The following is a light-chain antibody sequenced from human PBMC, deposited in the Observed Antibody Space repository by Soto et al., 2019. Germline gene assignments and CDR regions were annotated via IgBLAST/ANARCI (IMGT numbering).Light chain of an antibody. V-gene: IGLV4-69*01. CDR2: LNSDGSH. CDR1: SGHSSYA. CDR3: QTWGTGNRVV. Sequence: QLVLTQSPSASASLGASVKLTCTLSSGHSSYAIAWHQQQPEKGPRYLMKLNSDGSHSKGDGIPDRFSGSSSGAERYLTISSLQSEDEADYYCQTWGTGNRVVFGGGTKVTVL. J-gene: IGLJ2*01.